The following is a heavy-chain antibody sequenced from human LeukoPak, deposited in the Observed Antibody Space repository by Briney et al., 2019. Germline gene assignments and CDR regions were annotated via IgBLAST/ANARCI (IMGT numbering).Heavy chain of an antibody. Sequence: SEALSLTCTVSGGSIRNYYWSWIRQPPGKGLEWIGYVSYSGNTNYNPSLKSRVTISVDPSKNQFSLRLSSVTAADTAVYYCARAIRGYSYGYYYYMDVWGKGTTVTVSS. CDR1: GGSIRNYY. V-gene: IGHV4-59*01. J-gene: IGHJ6*03. D-gene: IGHD5-18*01. CDR2: VSYSGNT. CDR3: ARAIRGYSYGYYYYMDV.